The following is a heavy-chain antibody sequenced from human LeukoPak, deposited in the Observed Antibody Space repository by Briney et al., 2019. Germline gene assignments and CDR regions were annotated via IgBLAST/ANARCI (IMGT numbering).Heavy chain of an antibody. J-gene: IGHJ4*02. D-gene: IGHD3-22*01. V-gene: IGHV3-23*01. Sequence: GGSLRLTCAASGFTFSSHAMSWIRQAPGKGLEWVSGISNSGGSTYYADSVKGRFTISRDNSKNTLYLQMNSLRAEDTAVYYCGAFYDSGGYYDYWGQGTLVTVSS. CDR3: GAFYDSGGYYDY. CDR1: GFTFSSHA. CDR2: ISNSGGST.